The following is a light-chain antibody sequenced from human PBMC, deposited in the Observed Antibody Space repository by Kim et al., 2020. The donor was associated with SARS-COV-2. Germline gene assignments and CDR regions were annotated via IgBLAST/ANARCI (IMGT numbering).Light chain of an antibody. Sequence: SASVGDRVTITCRASQTISSSLAWFQQKPGKAPKLLIYKVSTLQSGVPTRFSGSGSGTEFTLTISSLQPDDFATYYCQQYTIYSTFGQGTKLEI. CDR1: QTISSS. CDR2: KVS. V-gene: IGKV1-5*03. CDR3: QQYTIYST. J-gene: IGKJ2*01.